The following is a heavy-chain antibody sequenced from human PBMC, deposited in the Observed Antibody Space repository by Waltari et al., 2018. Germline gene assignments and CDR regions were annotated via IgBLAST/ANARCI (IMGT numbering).Heavy chain of an antibody. V-gene: IGHV3-30-3*01. J-gene: IGHJ4*02. D-gene: IGHD5-18*01. Sequence: QVQLVESGGGVVQPGRSLRLSCAASGFTFSTYPMHWVRQAPGKGLEWVEFISYDGSKKNYVGSVRGRFTISRDYSKNTLDLQMSSLRAEDTAVYYCARGIQLYGEGYYFDFWGQGTLVTVSS. CDR3: ARGIQLYGEGYYFDF. CDR1: GFTFSTYP. CDR2: ISYDGSKK.